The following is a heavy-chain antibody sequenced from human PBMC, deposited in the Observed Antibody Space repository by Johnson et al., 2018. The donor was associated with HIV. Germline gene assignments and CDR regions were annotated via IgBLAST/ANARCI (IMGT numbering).Heavy chain of an antibody. Sequence: QVQLVESGGGVVQPGRSLRLSCAASGFTFSNYAMHWVRQAPGKGLEWVTLISHDGINKYYADSVKGRFTISRDNSKNTLYLQMNSLRAEDTAVYYCVRPAAAGRDDAFDIWGQGTMVTVSS. CDR2: ISHDGINK. CDR3: VRPAAAGRDDAFDI. V-gene: IGHV3-30*14. D-gene: IGHD6-13*01. CDR1: GFTFSNYA. J-gene: IGHJ3*02.